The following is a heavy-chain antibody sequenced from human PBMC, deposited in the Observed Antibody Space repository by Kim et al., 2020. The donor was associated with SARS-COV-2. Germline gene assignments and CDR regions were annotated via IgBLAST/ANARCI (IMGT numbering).Heavy chain of an antibody. CDR1: GFTFSSYA. V-gene: IGHV3-23*01. Sequence: GGSLRLSCAASGFTFSSYAMSWVRQAPGKGLEWVSAISGSGGSTYYADSVKGRFTISRDNSKNTLYLQMNSLRAEDTAVYYCAKDFANYYYDSSGYLPGFDYWGQGTLVTVSS. CDR2: ISGSGGST. J-gene: IGHJ4*02. CDR3: AKDFANYYYDSSGYLPGFDY. D-gene: IGHD3-22*01.